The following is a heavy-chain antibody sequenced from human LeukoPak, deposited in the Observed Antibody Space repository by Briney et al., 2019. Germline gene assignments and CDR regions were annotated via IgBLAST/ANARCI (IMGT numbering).Heavy chain of an antibody. CDR2: INHSGST. Sequence: PSETLSLTCAVYGGSFSGYYWSWIRQPPGKGLEWIGEINHSGSTNYNPSLKSRVTISVDTSKYQFSLKLSSVTAADTAVYYCARASIVVVVAAQRNWFDPWGQGTLVTVSS. D-gene: IGHD2-15*01. CDR1: GGSFSGYY. V-gene: IGHV4-34*01. CDR3: ARASIVVVVAAQRNWFDP. J-gene: IGHJ5*02.